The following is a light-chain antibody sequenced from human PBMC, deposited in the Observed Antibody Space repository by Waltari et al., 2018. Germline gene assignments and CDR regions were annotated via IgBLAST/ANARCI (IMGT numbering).Light chain of an antibody. J-gene: IGLJ2*01. CDR1: SSDIGPYDY. CDR3: SSYETSNTVV. CDR2: DVT. V-gene: IGLV2-14*03. Sequence: QSALTQPASVSGSPGQSITISCTGTSSDIGPYDYVSWYQQHPGKAPKLIIYDVTGRPSGISDRFFGSKYCNTASLTISGLQAEDEAFYHCSSYETSNTVVFGGGTKLTVL.